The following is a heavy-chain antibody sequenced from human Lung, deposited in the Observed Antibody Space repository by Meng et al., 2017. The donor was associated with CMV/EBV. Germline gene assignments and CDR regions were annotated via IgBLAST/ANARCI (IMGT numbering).Heavy chain of an antibody. V-gene: IGHV1-2*02. D-gene: IGHD3-22*01. Sequence: QEQLVQSGAEVKKPGASGKVPCKTSGSTFFGYYLHWVRQAPGQGLEWMGWINPSSGATKYAPNFQGRISMTRDTSISTAYMELSSLRSDDTAVYFCAGHETSGYTSTFDYWGPGTMVTVS. CDR3: AGHETSGYTSTFDY. J-gene: IGHJ4*02. CDR1: GSTFFGYY. CDR2: INPSSGAT.